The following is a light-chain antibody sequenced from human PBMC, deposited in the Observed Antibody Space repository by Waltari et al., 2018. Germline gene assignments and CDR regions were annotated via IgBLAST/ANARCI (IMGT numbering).Light chain of an antibody. J-gene: IGKJ1*01. CDR3: QHYVNLPVT. V-gene: IGKV3-20*01. CDR2: AAS. CDR1: QSVSMA. Sequence: ATLSCRASQSVSMALAWYQQKPGQAPSLLIYAASTRATGVPDRFSGSGSGTDFSLTISRLDPEDFAVYYCQHYVNLPVTFGQGTKVEI.